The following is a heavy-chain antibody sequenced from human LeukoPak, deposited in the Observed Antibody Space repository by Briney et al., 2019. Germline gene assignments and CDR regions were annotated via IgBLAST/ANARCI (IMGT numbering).Heavy chain of an antibody. Sequence: SETLSLTCTVSGGSISSYYWSWIRQPPGKGLEWIGYIYHSGTTNYNPSLKSRVTISVDTSKNQFSLKLSSVTAADTAVYYCARVVLVLLGGGVDPWGQGTLVTVSS. CDR2: IYHSGTT. V-gene: IGHV4-59*12. CDR3: ARVVLVLLGGGVDP. J-gene: IGHJ5*02. CDR1: GGSISSYY. D-gene: IGHD2-8*02.